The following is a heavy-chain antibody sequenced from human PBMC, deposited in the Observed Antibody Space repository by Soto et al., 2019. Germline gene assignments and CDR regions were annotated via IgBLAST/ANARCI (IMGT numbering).Heavy chain of an antibody. J-gene: IGHJ4*02. D-gene: IGHD6-13*01. CDR3: ARDRDTNSWYYY. CDR2: ISAYNGST. V-gene: IGHV1-3*01. CDR1: GYTFTSYA. Sequence: ASVKVSCKASGYTFTSYAMHWVRQAPGQRLEWMGWISAYNGSTYYADSVKGRFTISRDNSKNTLYLQMDSLRAEDTAVYYCARDRDTNSWYYYWGQGTLVTVSS.